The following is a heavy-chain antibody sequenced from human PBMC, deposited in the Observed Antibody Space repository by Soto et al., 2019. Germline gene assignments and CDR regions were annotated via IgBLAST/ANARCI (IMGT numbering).Heavy chain of an antibody. D-gene: IGHD1-7*01. Sequence: QVQLVQSGAEVKKPGASVKVSCKASGYTFTSYDINWVRQATGQGLEWMGWMNPNSGNTGYEQKFQGRVTMTRNTSISTAYMELSSLRSEDTAVYYCARYNWNYVRYYYYMDVWGKGTTVTVSS. J-gene: IGHJ6*03. V-gene: IGHV1-8*01. CDR3: ARYNWNYVRYYYYMDV. CDR2: MNPNSGNT. CDR1: GYTFTSYD.